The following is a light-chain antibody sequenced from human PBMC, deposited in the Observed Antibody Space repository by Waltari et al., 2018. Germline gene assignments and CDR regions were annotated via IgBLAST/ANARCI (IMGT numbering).Light chain of an antibody. J-gene: IGKJ2*01. CDR1: QGISNS. Sequence: DVQMTQSPSSLSASVGDRVTITCRASQGISNSLVWYQQKPGKVPKLLLSTTSTLQSGVPSRFSGSGSGTVFTLTISSLQPEDFATYYCQQYYIIPYTFGQGTNLEIK. CDR3: QQYYIIPYT. V-gene: IGKV1-NL1*01. CDR2: TTS.